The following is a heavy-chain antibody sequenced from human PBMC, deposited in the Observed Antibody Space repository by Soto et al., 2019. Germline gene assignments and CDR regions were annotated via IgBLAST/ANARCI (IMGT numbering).Heavy chain of an antibody. CDR1: GFTFTNYG. Sequence: GGSLRLSCAVSGFTFTNYGINWVRQAPGKGLEWVAVISYDGSNKYYADSVKGRFTISRDNSKNTLYLQMNSLRAEDTAVYYCAKGRGVATILYGMDVWGQGTTVTVSS. CDR3: AKGRGVATILYGMDV. J-gene: IGHJ6*02. D-gene: IGHD5-12*01. CDR2: ISYDGSNK. V-gene: IGHV3-30*18.